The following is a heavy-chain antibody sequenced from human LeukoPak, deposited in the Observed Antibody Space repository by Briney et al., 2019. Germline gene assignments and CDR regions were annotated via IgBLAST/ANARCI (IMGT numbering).Heavy chain of an antibody. V-gene: IGHV5-51*01. CDR1: GYSFASYW. Sequence: GESLKISCKGSGYSFASYWIGWVRQMPGKGLEWMGIIYPGDSDTRYSPSFQGQVTISADKSISTAYRQWSSLKASDTAMYYCARGYCSSTSCYKFAFDIWGQGTMVTVSS. J-gene: IGHJ3*02. D-gene: IGHD2-2*02. CDR2: IYPGDSDT. CDR3: ARGYCSSTSCYKFAFDI.